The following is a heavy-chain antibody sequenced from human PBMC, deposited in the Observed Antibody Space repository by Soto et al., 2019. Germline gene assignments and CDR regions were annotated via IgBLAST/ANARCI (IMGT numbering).Heavy chain of an antibody. CDR1: GYTFSNYG. Sequence: ASVKVSCKASGYTFSNYGITWVRQAPGQGLEWMGWISAYNGNTKYAQKLQGRVTMTTHTSTSTAYMELRSLRSDDTAVYYCARVTYDSSGHGLDYWGQGTLVTVSS. CDR3: ARVTYDSSGHGLDY. J-gene: IGHJ4*02. CDR2: ISAYNGNT. D-gene: IGHD3-22*01. V-gene: IGHV1-18*01.